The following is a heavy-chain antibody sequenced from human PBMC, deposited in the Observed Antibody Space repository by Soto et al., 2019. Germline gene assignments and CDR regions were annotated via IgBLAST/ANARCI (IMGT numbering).Heavy chain of an antibody. CDR3: ARASFLVEARPDYGMDV. V-gene: IGHV3-21*01. CDR1: GFTFSSYS. Sequence: EVQLVESGGGLVKPGGSLRLSCAASGFTFSSYSMNWVRQAPGKGLEWVSSISSSSSYIYYADSVKGRFTISRDNAKNSLYLQMNSLRAEDTAVYYCARASFLVEARPDYGMDVWGQGTTVTVSS. J-gene: IGHJ6*02. D-gene: IGHD1-26*01. CDR2: ISSSSSYI.